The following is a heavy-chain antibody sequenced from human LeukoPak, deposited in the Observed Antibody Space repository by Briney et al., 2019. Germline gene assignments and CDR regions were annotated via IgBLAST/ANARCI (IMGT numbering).Heavy chain of an antibody. CDR1: GFTVSSNY. CDR2: IYSGGST. D-gene: IGHD1-1*01. J-gene: IGHJ5*02. V-gene: IGHV3-53*01. CDR3: ARTALELRFDP. Sequence: AGGSLRLSCAASGFTVSSNYMSWVRQAPGKGLEWVSVIYSGGSTYYADSVKGRFTISRDNSKNTLYLQMNSLRAEDTAVYYCARTALELRFDPWGQGTLVTVSS.